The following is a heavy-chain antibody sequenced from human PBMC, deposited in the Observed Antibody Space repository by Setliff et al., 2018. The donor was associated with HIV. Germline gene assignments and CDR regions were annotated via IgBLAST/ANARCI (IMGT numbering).Heavy chain of an antibody. D-gene: IGHD3-22*01. CDR1: GFSLSTSGVG. CDR2: IYWDDDK. V-gene: IGHV2-5*02. Sequence: ESGPTLVNPTQTLTLTCTFSGFSLSTSGVGVGWIRQPPGKALEWLALIYWDDDKRYSPSLRSRLTITKDTSKNQVVLTVTNMDPVDTATYYCARSYQITMMQYNWFDPWGQGTLVTVSS. J-gene: IGHJ5*02. CDR3: ARSYQITMMQYNWFDP.